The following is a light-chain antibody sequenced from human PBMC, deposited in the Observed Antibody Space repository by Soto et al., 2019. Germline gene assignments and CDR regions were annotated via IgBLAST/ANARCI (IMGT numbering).Light chain of an antibody. Sequence: ELLMTQSPATVSVSPGERATLSCRASQNVINSVAWYQQKPGQAPTLLIYGASSRATGTPARISGSGSGIEFTLTISSAQSEDFAVYYCQHYHTWPLAFGGGTKVEIK. CDR3: QHYHTWPLA. CDR2: GAS. J-gene: IGKJ4*01. CDR1: QNVINS. V-gene: IGKV3-15*01.